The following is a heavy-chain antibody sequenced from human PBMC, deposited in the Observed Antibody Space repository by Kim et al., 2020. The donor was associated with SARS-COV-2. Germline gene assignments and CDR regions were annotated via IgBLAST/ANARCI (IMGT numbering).Heavy chain of an antibody. V-gene: IGHV4-38-2*02. D-gene: IGHD3-10*01. Sequence: SETLSLTCTVSGYSISSGYYWGWIRQPPGKGLEWIGSVYQTGSTFYSSSLKSRVTISVDTSQNQFSLELTSVTAADTAVYYCARDSPTNRGVIPGDYWGQGTLVTVSS. CDR2: VYQTGST. CDR3: ARDSPTNRGVIPGDY. CDR1: GYSISSGYY. J-gene: IGHJ4*02.